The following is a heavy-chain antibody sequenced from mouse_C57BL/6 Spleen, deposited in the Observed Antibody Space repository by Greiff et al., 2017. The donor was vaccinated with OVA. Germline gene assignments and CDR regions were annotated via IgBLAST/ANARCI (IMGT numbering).Heavy chain of an antibody. CDR3: AITTVVATGAMDY. CDR2: IYPGDGDT. CDR1: GYAFSSSW. J-gene: IGHJ4*01. V-gene: IGHV1-82*01. D-gene: IGHD1-1*01. Sequence: QVHVKQSGPELVKPGASVKISCKASGYAFSSSWMNWVKQRPGKGLEWIGRIYPGDGDTNYNGKFKGKATLTADKSYSTAYMQLSSLTSEDSAVYFCAITTVVATGAMDYWGQGTSVTVSS.